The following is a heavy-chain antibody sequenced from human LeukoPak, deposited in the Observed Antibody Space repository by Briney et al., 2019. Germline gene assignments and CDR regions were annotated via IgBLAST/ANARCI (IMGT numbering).Heavy chain of an antibody. CDR1: GGSISSGGYY. CDR2: IYHSGST. V-gene: IGHV4-30-2*01. J-gene: IGHJ4*02. CDR3: ARGLRFLEWLPTYFDY. D-gene: IGHD3-3*01. Sequence: SQTLSLTCTVSGGSISSGGYYWSWIRQPPGKGLEWIGYIYHSGSTYYNPSLKSRVTISVDRSKNQFSLKLSSVTAADTAVYYCARGLRFLEWLPTYFDYWGQGTLVTVSS.